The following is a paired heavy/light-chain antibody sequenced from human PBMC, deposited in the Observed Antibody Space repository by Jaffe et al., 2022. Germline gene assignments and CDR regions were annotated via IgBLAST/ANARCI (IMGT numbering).Heavy chain of an antibody. J-gene: IGHJ3*02. V-gene: IGHV1-3*01. Sequence: QVQIVQSGTEVKKSGASVKISCKASGYDFTSYAMHWVRQAPGQRLEWMGWINAANGNTRYAQEFQGRVTITRDKSASTAYMDLSSLTSGDTAIYYCARRLDEAFDIWGQGTMVSVSS. D-gene: IGHD1-1*01. CDR3: ARRLDEAFDI. CDR1: GYDFTSYA. CDR2: INAANGNT.
Light chain of an antibody. CDR2: ATS. V-gene: IGKV1-27*01. J-gene: IGKJ3*01. CDR3: QKHDSAPFT. CDR1: QDISNY. Sequence: DIQMTQSPSSLSASVGDRVTITCRASQDISNYLAWYQQKPGKVPNLLIYATSTLQSGVSSRFSGSGSGTEFTLTISSLQPEDVATYYCQKHDSAPFTFGPGTKVDLK.